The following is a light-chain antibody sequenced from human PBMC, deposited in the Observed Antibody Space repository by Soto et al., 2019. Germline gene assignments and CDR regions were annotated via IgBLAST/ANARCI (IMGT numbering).Light chain of an antibody. J-gene: IGLJ1*01. Sequence: QSALTQPRSGSGSPGQSVIICCAGTSXDVGAYNYVSWYQHHPGKAPKLIIYDVIKRPSGVPDRFYGSKSGNTASLTLSGLQADDEGDYYCCSYAVRYTFYVSGHGTMGIVL. CDR2: DVI. CDR3: CSYAVRYTFYV. CDR1: SXDVGAYNY. V-gene: IGLV2-11*01.